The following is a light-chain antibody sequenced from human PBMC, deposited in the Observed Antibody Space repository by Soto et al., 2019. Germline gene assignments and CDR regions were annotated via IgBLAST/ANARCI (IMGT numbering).Light chain of an antibody. CDR2: EVN. J-gene: IGLJ1*01. CDR1: SSDVGGYNY. CDR3: SSYAGSSNV. V-gene: IGLV2-8*01. Sequence: QSALTQPPSASGSPGQSVAFSCTGTSSDVGGYNYVSWYQQHPGKAPKLMIYEVNKRPSGVPDRFSGPKSGNTASLTVSGLQAEDEADYYCSSYAGSSNVFGTGTKLTVL.